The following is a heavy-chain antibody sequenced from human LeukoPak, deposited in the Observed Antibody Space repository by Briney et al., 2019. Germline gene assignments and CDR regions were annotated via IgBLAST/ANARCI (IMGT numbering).Heavy chain of an antibody. CDR3: AHSLPGGERYSGTTYYFDY. Sequence: SGPTLVKPTQTLTLTCTFSGFSLSTSGVGVGWIRQPPGKALEWLALIYWNDDKRYSPSLKSRLTITKDTSKNQVVLTMTNVDPVDTATYYCAHSLPGGERYSGTTYYFDYWGQGTLVTVSS. CDR2: IYWNDDK. D-gene: IGHD1-26*01. J-gene: IGHJ4*02. V-gene: IGHV2-5*01. CDR1: GFSLSTSGVG.